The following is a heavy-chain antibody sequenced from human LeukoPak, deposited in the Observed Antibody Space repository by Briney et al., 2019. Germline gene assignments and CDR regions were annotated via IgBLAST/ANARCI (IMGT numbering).Heavy chain of an antibody. CDR1: GGSISSSGYY. D-gene: IGHD1-26*01. J-gene: IGHJ3*02. CDR3: ARVGARDAFDI. Sequence: SETLSLTCTVSGGSISSSGYYWGWIRQPPGKGLEWIGSIYYSGSTYYNPSLKSRVTISVDTSKKQFSLKLSSVTAADTAVYYCARVGARDAFDIWGQGTMVTVSS. CDR2: IYYSGST. V-gene: IGHV4-39*07.